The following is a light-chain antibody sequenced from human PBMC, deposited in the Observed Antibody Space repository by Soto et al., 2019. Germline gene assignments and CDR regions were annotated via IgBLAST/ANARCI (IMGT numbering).Light chain of an antibody. J-gene: IGLJ3*02. Sequence: QPVLTQPPSVSGAPGQSVTITCTGNSSNIGTGYDVHWYQQLPGTAPKLLIYGNINRPSGVPDRFSASKSGPSASLAITGLQAEDEADYYCQSFDNSLSGVVFGGGTQLTVL. V-gene: IGLV1-40*01. CDR3: QSFDNSLSGVV. CDR1: SSNIGTGYD. CDR2: GNI.